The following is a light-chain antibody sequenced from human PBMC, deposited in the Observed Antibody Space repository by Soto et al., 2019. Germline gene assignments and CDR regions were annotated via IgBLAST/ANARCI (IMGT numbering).Light chain of an antibody. Sequence: QSALTQPASVSGSPGQSITISCTGTTSDVGRYDYVSWYQQHPDKAPKIMIYDVNNRPSGVSNRFSGSKSGNTASLTISGLQAEDEADYYCSSYTSSSTLVFGGGTKVTVL. CDR3: SSYTSSSTLV. CDR1: TSDVGRYDY. V-gene: IGLV2-14*03. J-gene: IGLJ2*01. CDR2: DVN.